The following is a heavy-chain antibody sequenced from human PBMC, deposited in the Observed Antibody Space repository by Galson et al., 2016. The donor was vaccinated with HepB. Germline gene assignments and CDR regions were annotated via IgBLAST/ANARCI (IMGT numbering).Heavy chain of an antibody. CDR3: VRRPRPQTFNDVFSGRGRGAYYFDF. D-gene: IGHD3-3*01. CDR2: IYWDDDK. V-gene: IGHV2-5*02. CDR1: GFSLSATGVG. Sequence: PALVKPTQTLTLTCSFSGFSLSATGVGVGWIRQPPGKALEWLAIIYWDDDKRYSPSLQSKVTITKDTSTNQVGFTMTNVDPVDTATYHCVRRPRPQTFNDVFSGRGRGAYYFDFWGQGTLVTVSS. J-gene: IGHJ4*02.